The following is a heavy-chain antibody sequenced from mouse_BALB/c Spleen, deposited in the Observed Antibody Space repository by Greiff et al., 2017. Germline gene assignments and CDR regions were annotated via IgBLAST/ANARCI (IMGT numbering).Heavy chain of an antibody. D-gene: IGHD3-2*01. CDR2: INPGSGGT. CDR3: ARDSSGYDYAMDY. CDR1: GYAFTNYL. J-gene: IGHJ4*01. Sequence: VQLQQSGAELVRPGTSVKVSCKASGYAFTNYLIEWVKQRPGQGLEWIGVINPGSGGTNYNEKFKGKATLTADKSSSTAYMQLSSLTSDDSAVYFCARDSSGYDYAMDYWGQGTSVTVSS. V-gene: IGHV1-54*01.